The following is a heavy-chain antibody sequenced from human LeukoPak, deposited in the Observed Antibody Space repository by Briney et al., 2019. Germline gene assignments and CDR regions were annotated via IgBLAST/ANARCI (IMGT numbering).Heavy chain of an antibody. D-gene: IGHD5-18*01. Sequence: PGGSLRLSCAASGFTFDDYAMHWVRQAPGKGLEWVSGISWNSGSIGYADSVKGRFTISRDNAKNSLYLQMNSLRAEDTALYYCAKDRTAVDTAMVDYWGQGTLVTVSS. CDR2: ISWNSGSI. V-gene: IGHV3-9*01. CDR3: AKDRTAVDTAMVDY. CDR1: GFTFDDYA. J-gene: IGHJ4*02.